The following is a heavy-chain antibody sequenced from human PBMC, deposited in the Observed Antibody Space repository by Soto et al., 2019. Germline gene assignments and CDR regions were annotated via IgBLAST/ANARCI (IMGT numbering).Heavy chain of an antibody. V-gene: IGHV4-59*01. CDR1: GGYFSGYY. D-gene: IGHD6-13*01. CDR2: VSDSGRT. Sequence: ASETLSLTCAVYGGYFSGYYWTWIRQPPGKGLEWIGFVSDSGRTSYNPSLQSRVTISVDTSRNQFSLRLTSVTAADTAVYYCARDSTRWFPYYGVDVWGPGTTVTVSS. CDR3: ARDSTRWFPYYGVDV. J-gene: IGHJ6*02.